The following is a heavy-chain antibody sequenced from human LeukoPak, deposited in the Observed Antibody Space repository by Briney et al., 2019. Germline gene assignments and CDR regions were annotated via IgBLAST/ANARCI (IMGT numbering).Heavy chain of an antibody. J-gene: IGHJ5*02. CDR2: IYHSGST. Sequence: SGTLSLTCAVSGGSISSGGYSWSWIRQPPGKGLEWIGYIYHSGSTYYNPSLKSRVTISVDRSKNQFSLKLSSVTAADTAVYYCARVNFLLDYGDYEFWFDPWGQGTLVTVSS. D-gene: IGHD4-17*01. CDR1: GGSISSGGYS. CDR3: ARVNFLLDYGDYEFWFDP. V-gene: IGHV4-30-2*01.